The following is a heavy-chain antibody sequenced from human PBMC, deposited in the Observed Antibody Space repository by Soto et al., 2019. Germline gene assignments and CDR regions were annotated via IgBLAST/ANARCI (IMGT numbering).Heavy chain of an antibody. CDR1: GYTFTSYG. D-gene: IGHD5-12*01. J-gene: IGHJ6*02. CDR3: AREGVAPYYYYGMDV. V-gene: IGHV1-18*01. CDR2: ISTYNGDT. Sequence: ASVKVSCKASGYTFTSYGIIWVRQAPGQGLEWMGWISTYNGDTNYAQTFQGRVTMTTDTSTSTVYMELRSLRPDDTAVYYCAREGVAPYYYYGMDVWGQGTPVTVSS.